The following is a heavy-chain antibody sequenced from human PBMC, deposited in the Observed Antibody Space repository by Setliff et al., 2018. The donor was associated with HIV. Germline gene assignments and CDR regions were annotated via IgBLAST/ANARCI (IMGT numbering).Heavy chain of an antibody. J-gene: IGHJ3*01. CDR1: GGSISFYY. CDR2: IFTSGST. Sequence: SETLSLTCSVSGGSISFYYWSWIRQPPGKGLEWMAYIFTSGSTSYNNPPLKSRVTLSVDTSKHQFSLKLSSVTAADTAVYYCARVQMAYAAFDVWGQRTMVTVS. D-gene: IGHD4-17*01. V-gene: IGHV4-4*09. CDR3: ARVQMAYAAFDV.